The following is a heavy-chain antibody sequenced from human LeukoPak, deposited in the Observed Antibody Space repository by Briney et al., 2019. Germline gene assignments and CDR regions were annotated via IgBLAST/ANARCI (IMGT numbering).Heavy chain of an antibody. CDR1: GGSISSYY. Sequence: PSETLSLTCTVSGGSISSYYWSWIRQPAGKGLEWIGRIYTSGSTNYNPSLKSRVTMSVDTSKNQFSLKLNSVTAADTAVYYCARESVLRYFDWLFLFDYWGQGTLVTVSS. CDR2: IYTSGST. V-gene: IGHV4-4*07. CDR3: ARESVLRYFDWLFLFDY. J-gene: IGHJ4*02. D-gene: IGHD3-9*01.